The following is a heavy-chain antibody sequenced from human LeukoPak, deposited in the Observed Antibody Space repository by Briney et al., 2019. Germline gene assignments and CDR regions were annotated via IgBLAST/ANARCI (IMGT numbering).Heavy chain of an antibody. CDR3: AADPDYYGLGSSYAFDI. CDR2: IVVGSGNT. Sequence: SVKASCKASGFTFTSSAMQWVRQARGQRLEWIGWIVVGSGNTNYAQKFQERVTITRDMSTSTAYMELSSLRSEDTAVYYCAADPDYYGLGSSYAFDIWGQGTMVTVSS. J-gene: IGHJ3*02. V-gene: IGHV1-58*02. D-gene: IGHD3-10*01. CDR1: GFTFTSSA.